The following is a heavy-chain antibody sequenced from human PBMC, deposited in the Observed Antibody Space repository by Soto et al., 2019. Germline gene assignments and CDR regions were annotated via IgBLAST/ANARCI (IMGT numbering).Heavy chain of an antibody. J-gene: IGHJ4*02. CDR3: ARTYDILTGYPH. CDR1: GDSISNSRFY. CDR2: IYHTGNA. V-gene: IGHV4-39*07. D-gene: IGHD3-9*01. Sequence: PSETLSLTCSVSGDSISNSRFYWAWIRQPPGEGLEWIGSIYHTGNAYYNPSLKSRVTISVDTSKNQFSLKLSSVTAADTAVYYCARTYDILTGYPHWGQGTLVTV.